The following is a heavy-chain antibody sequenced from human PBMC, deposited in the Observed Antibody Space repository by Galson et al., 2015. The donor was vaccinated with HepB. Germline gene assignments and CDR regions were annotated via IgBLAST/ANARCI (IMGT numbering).Heavy chain of an antibody. CDR1: GFTFSNAW. CDR3: TTSYQLLYYYFDY. CDR2: IKSKTDGGTT. J-gene: IGHJ4*02. V-gene: IGHV3-15*01. Sequence: SLRLSCAASGFTFSNAWMSWVRQAPGKGLEWVGRIKSKTDGGTTDYAAPVKGRFTISRDDSKNTLYLQMNSLKTEDTAVYYCTTSYQLLYYYFDYWGQGTLVTVSS. D-gene: IGHD2-2*02.